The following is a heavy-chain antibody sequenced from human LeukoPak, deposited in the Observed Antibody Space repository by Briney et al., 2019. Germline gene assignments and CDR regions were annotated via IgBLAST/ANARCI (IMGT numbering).Heavy chain of an antibody. CDR1: GYSFTNYW. Sequence: GESLKISCKGSGYSFTNYWIGWVRQMPGKGLEWVGIIYPGDSDTRYSPSFQGQVTISADKSISTAYLQWSSLKASDTAMYYCARTKVRGVLKTSLDYWGQGTLVTVSS. CDR3: ARTKVRGVLKTSLDY. V-gene: IGHV5-51*01. D-gene: IGHD3-10*01. CDR2: IYPGDSDT. J-gene: IGHJ4*02.